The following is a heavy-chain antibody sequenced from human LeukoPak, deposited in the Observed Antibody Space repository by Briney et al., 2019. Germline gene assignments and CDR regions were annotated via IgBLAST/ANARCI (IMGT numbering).Heavy chain of an antibody. CDR2: IYYSGST. CDR3: ARQGIMIDDY. V-gene: IGHV4-59*08. CDR1: GGSISSYY. Sequence: SETLSLTCTVSGGSISSYYWSWIRQPPGKGLEWIGYIYYSGSTYYNPSLKSRVTISVDTSKNQFSLKLSSVTAADTAVYYCARQGIMIDDYWGQGTMVTVSS. D-gene: IGHD3-16*01. J-gene: IGHJ3*01.